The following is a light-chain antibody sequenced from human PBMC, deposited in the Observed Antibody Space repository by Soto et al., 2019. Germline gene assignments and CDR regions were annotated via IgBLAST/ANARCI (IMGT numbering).Light chain of an antibody. CDR1: QSVGNNY. CDR2: GAS. V-gene: IGKV3-20*01. J-gene: IGKJ4*01. Sequence: EIVLTQSPGTLSLSPGESATLSCRASQSVGNNYLAWYQQKPGQAPRLLIDGASSRATGIPDRFRGSGSGTDFTVTISRLEPKEFAVYYCPQYVSSPLTFGGGTKVEIK. CDR3: PQYVSSPLT.